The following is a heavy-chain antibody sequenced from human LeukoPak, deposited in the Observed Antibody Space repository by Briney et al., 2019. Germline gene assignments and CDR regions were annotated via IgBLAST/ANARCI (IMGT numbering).Heavy chain of an antibody. CDR2: INPNNGGT. D-gene: IGHD3-22*01. V-gene: IGHV1-2*06. Sequence: ASVKVSCKDSGYTFTGYYIHWVRQAPGQGLDWMGRINPNNGGTNYAQKFQGRVTMTRDMSMGTAYMELSRLRSDDTAVYYCAGEDNSSGYRPFDIWGQGTMVTVPS. J-gene: IGHJ3*02. CDR3: AGEDNSSGYRPFDI. CDR1: GYTFTGYY.